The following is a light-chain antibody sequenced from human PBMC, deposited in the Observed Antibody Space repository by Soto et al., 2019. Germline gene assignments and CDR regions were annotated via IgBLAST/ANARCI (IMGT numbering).Light chain of an antibody. J-gene: IGLJ1*01. Sequence: QSVLTQPPSVSGAPGQRISISCTGSSSNIGAGSDVHWYQQLPGKAPKLIIYEVSNRPSGVSNRFSASKSGNTASLTISGLQAEDEADYHCSSYSGSTAFYVFGTGTKVTVL. CDR3: SSYSGSTAFYV. CDR1: SSNIGAGSD. V-gene: IGLV1-40*01. CDR2: EVS.